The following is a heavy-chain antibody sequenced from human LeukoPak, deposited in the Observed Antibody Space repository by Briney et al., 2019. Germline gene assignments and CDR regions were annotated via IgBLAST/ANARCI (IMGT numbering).Heavy chain of an antibody. V-gene: IGHV1-46*01. CDR2: INPSGGST. D-gene: IGHD6-19*01. CDR3: ARTSRVGSGWPPGY. J-gene: IGHJ4*02. Sequence: ASVKVSCKASGHTFTSYYMLWVRQAPGQGLEWMGIINPSGGSTSYAQKFQGRVTMTRDMSTSTVYMELSSLTSEDTGVYYCARTSRVGSGWPPGYWGQGTRVTASS. CDR1: GHTFTSYY.